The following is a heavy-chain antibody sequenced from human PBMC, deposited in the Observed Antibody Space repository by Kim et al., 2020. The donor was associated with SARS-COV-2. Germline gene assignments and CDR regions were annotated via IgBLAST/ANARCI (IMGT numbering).Heavy chain of an antibody. D-gene: IGHD3-9*01. CDR1: GFTFSNAW. CDR3: TQGIGDSMDV. CDR2: IRSKTDGETV. J-gene: IGHJ6*02. V-gene: IGHV3-15*01. Sequence: GGSLRLSCVVSGFTFSNAWMDWVRQAPGKGLEWVGRIRSKTDGETVEYAPPVKGRFIISRDDTKNTMYLQMNSLKSEDTAVYYCTQGIGDSMDVWGQGTT.